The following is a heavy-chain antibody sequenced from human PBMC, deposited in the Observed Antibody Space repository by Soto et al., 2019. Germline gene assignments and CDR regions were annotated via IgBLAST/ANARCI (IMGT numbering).Heavy chain of an antibody. D-gene: IGHD1-26*01. CDR1: GYSFTNYW. CDR2: IDPGDSYT. Sequence: PGESLKISCKVSGYSFTNYWISWVRQMPGKGLEWMGRIDPGDSYTKYSPSFQGHVTMSADKSISIASLQWSSLKASDTAMYYCARHWSSGSYGGWGNFDHWGQGTQVTVSS. V-gene: IGHV5-10-1*01. J-gene: IGHJ4*02. CDR3: ARHWSSGSYGGWGNFDH.